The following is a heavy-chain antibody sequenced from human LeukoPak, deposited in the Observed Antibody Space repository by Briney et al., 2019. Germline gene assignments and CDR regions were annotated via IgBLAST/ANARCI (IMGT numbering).Heavy chain of an antibody. J-gene: IGHJ1*01. CDR1: KFNFTNAW. CDR3: TTDRAPYCSSTSCYWAEYFRH. Sequence: PGGSLRLSCAPSKFNFTNAWMSWARQAPGKGLEWVGRIKSKTDGGPPDYAAPVKGRFTLSRDDSKNTLYLQMNSLKTEDTAVYYCTTDRAPYCSSTSCYWAEYFRHWGQGTLVTVSS. D-gene: IGHD2-2*01. V-gene: IGHV3-15*01. CDR2: IKSKTDGGPP.